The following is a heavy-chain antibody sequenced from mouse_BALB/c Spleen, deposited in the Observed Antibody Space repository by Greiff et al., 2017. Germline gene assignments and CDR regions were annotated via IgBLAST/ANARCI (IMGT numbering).Heavy chain of an antibody. CDR3: ARSAYGYDDFDY. CDR2: IDPANGNT. V-gene: IGHV14-3*02. CDR1: GFNIKDTY. Sequence: EVQLQQSGAELVKPGASVKLSCTASGFNIKDTYMHWVKQRPEQGLEWIGRIDPANGNTKYDPKFQGKATITADTSSNTAYLQLSSLTSEDTAVYYCARSAYGYDDFDYWGQGTTLTVSS. D-gene: IGHD2-2*01. J-gene: IGHJ2*01.